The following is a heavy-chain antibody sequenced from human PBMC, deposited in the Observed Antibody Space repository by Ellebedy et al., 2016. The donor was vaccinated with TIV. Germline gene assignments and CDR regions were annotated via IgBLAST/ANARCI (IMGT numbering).Heavy chain of an antibody. J-gene: IGHJ5*02. CDR1: GYTFADYY. D-gene: IGHD1-1*01. CDR2: LNPNTGVT. Sequence: AASVKVSCKPSGYTFADYYIHWVRPAPGQGLEWMGWLNPNTGVTHYAQNFQGRVTMTSDTSISVAYMELNILMSDDTAIYYCARDFRQNWNDPTGVWFDPWGQGTLVTVSS. V-gene: IGHV1-2*02. CDR3: ARDFRQNWNDPTGVWFDP.